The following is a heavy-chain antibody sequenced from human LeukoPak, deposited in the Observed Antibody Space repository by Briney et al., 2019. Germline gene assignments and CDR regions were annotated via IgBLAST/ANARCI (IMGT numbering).Heavy chain of an antibody. CDR1: GFTFSDYY. D-gene: IGHD4-17*01. J-gene: IGHJ6*03. Sequence: GGSLRLSCAASGFTFSDYYMSWIRQAPGKGLEWVLYISSSGSTIYYADSVKGRFTISRDNAKDSLYLQMNSLRAEDTAVYYCARDTRERTTVNYYYYYMDVWGKGTTVTVSS. CDR2: ISSSGSTI. CDR3: ARDTRERTTVNYYYYYMDV. V-gene: IGHV3-11*04.